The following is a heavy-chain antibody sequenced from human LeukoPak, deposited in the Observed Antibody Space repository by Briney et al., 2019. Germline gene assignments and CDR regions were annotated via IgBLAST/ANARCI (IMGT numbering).Heavy chain of an antibody. J-gene: IGHJ4*02. CDR2: ISSSSSTI. D-gene: IGHD3-22*01. CDR1: GFTFSSYS. Sequence: GGSLRLSCAASGFTFSSYSMNWVRQAPGKGLEWVSYISSSSSTIYYADSVKGRFTISRDNAKNSLYLQMNSLRAEDTAVYYCASSGLSSADYWGQGTLVTVSS. V-gene: IGHV3-48*04. CDR3: ASSGLSSADY.